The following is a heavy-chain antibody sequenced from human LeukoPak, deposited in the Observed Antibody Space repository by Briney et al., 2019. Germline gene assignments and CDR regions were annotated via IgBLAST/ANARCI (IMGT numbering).Heavy chain of an antibody. Sequence: PSETLSLTRTVSGGSISSYYWSWLRQPPGKGLEWIGYIYTSGSTNYNPSLKSRVTISVDTSKNQFSLKLSSVTAADTAVYYCARHVQDFWSGYYRALYFDYWGQGTLVTVSS. J-gene: IGHJ4*02. CDR2: IYTSGST. CDR1: GGSISSYY. D-gene: IGHD3-3*01. CDR3: ARHVQDFWSGYYRALYFDY. V-gene: IGHV4-4*09.